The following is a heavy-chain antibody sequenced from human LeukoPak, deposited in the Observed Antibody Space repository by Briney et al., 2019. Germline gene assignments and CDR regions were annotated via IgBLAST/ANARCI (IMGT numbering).Heavy chain of an antibody. V-gene: IGHV3-11*04. J-gene: IGHJ5*02. CDR1: GESFSGYY. D-gene: IGHD3-22*01. CDR2: ISVSGDST. CDR3: ARDLGQYYDTSDNWFDP. Sequence: PSETLSLTCVVYGESFSGYYWTWIRQPPGKGLEWVSGISVSGDSTYYADSVKGRFTISRDNAKNTLNLQMNSLRAEDTAVYYCARDLGQYYDTSDNWFDPWGQGTLVTVSS.